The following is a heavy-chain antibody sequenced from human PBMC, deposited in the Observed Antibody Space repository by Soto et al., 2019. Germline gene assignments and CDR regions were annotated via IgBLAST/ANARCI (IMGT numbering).Heavy chain of an antibody. D-gene: IGHD6-6*01. CDR3: ARAVGAPFYYLDF. V-gene: IGHV4-59*01. Sequence: QVQLQESGPGLVKPSETLSLTCTVSSDSISNYYWSWIRQPPGKGLEWIGYIHYSGSTDYNPSLKRRVSISGATSKSQFSLKLRSVTAADTAVYYCARAVGAPFYYLDFWGQGTLVTVSS. CDR1: SDSISNYY. CDR2: IHYSGST. J-gene: IGHJ4*02.